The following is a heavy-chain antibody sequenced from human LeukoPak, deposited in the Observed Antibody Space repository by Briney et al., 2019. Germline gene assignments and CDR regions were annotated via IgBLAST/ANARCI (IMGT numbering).Heavy chain of an antibody. D-gene: IGHD3-22*01. J-gene: IGHJ3*02. CDR3: ARDRGYYDSSGYYPDAFDI. CDR1: GGSFSGYY. CDR2: INHSGST. Sequence: SGTLSLTCAVYGGSFSGYYWSWIRQPPGKWLEWIGEINHSGSTNYNPSLKSRVTISVDTSKNQFSLKLSSVTAADTAVYYCARDRGYYDSSGYYPDAFDIWGQGTMVTVSS. V-gene: IGHV4-34*01.